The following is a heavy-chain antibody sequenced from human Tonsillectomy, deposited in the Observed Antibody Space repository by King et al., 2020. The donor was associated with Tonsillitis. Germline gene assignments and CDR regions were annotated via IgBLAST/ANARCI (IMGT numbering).Heavy chain of an antibody. V-gene: IGHV3-73*01. Sequence: QLVQSGGGLVQPGGSLKLSCAASGFTFSGSAMHWVRQASVKGLEWVGGIRSKANSYATAYGASVKGRFTISRDDSKNTAYLQMNSLKTEDTAVYYCTGTTGGAFDIWGQGTMVTVSS. CDR2: IRSKANSYAT. D-gene: IGHD1-14*01. J-gene: IGHJ3*02. CDR1: GFTFSGSA. CDR3: TGTTGGAFDI.